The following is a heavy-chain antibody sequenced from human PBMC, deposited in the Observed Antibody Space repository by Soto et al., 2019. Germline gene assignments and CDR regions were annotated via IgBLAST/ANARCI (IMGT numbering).Heavy chain of an antibody. D-gene: IGHD3-16*01. Sequence: QVQLVQSGAEVKKPGASVKVSCKASGYSFSNFGVTWVRQAPGQGLEWMGWISAYNGNTNYAQKVQGRVTMTTETSTATAYMEMSSLRADDTAVYYCARDAAYSPPCYWGQGTLVTVSS. CDR2: ISAYNGNT. J-gene: IGHJ4*02. CDR3: ARDAAYSPPCY. V-gene: IGHV1-18*01. CDR1: GYSFSNFG.